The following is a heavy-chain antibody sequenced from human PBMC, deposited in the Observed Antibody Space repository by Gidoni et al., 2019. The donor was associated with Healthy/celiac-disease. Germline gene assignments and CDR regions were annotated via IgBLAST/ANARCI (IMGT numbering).Heavy chain of an antibody. J-gene: IGHJ4*02. CDR2: ISGSGGST. D-gene: IGHD6-19*01. CDR3: AKPRYSSGWYYFDY. CDR1: GSTFSSYA. Sequence: EVQLLESGGGLVQPGGSLRLSCSAAGSTFSSYAMSWVRQAPGKGLEWVSTISGSGGSTYYADSVKGRFTISRDNSKNTLYLQMNSLRAEDTAVYYCAKPRYSSGWYYFDYWGQGTLVTVSS. V-gene: IGHV3-23*01.